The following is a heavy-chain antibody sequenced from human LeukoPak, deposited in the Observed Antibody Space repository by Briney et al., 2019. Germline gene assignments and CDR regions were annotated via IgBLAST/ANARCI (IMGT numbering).Heavy chain of an antibody. V-gene: IGHV3-23*01. CDR2: ISGSGGST. Sequence: GGSLRLSCAASGFTFSSYAMSWVRQAPGKGLEWVSAISGSGGSTYYADSVKGRFTISRDNSKNTLYLQMNSLRAEDTAVYYCAKIRRIHSKYCTGGVCADAFDIWGQGTMVTVSS. J-gene: IGHJ3*02. CDR1: GFTFSSYA. CDR3: AKIRRIHSKYCTGGVCADAFDI. D-gene: IGHD2-8*02.